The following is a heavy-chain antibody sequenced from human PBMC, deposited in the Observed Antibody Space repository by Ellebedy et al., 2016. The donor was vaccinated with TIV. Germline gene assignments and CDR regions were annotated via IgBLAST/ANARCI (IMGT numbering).Heavy chain of an antibody. CDR3: AKDWWSGSHDLVFDY. Sequence: PGGSLRLSCAASGLTFSTYVMTWVRQAPGKGLEWVSGISGSGGTTYYADSVKGRFTISRDNSKNTLYLQMNSLGAEDTAVYYCAKDWWSGSHDLVFDYWGQGTLVTVSS. D-gene: IGHD1-26*01. J-gene: IGHJ4*02. CDR1: GLTFSTYV. V-gene: IGHV3-23*01. CDR2: ISGSGGTT.